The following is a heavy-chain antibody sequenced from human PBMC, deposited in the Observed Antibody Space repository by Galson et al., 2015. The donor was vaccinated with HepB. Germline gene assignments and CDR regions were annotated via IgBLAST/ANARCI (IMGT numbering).Heavy chain of an antibody. CDR3: ATWRGGLDY. CDR1: EFTFTNVW. CDR2: IKSKNDGGTT. Sequence: SLRLSCAASEFTFTNVWMTWVRQAPGKGLEWVGRIKSKNDGGTTDYAASVKGRFTISRDDSKNTVYLQMNSLKIEDTAVYYCATWRGGLDYRGQGALVTVPS. D-gene: IGHD3-3*01. J-gene: IGHJ4*02. V-gene: IGHV3-15*01.